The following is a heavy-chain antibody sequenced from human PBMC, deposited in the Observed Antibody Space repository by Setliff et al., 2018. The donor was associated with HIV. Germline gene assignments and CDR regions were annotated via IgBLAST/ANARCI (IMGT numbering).Heavy chain of an antibody. J-gene: IGHJ6*02. Sequence: GGSLRLSCAASGFTFSSYEMNWVRQAPGKGLEWVSVINGGTTTYYADSVKGRFTISRENAKNSLYLQMNNVRAGDTAVYYCTRELNGHTSSHYYFGLDVWGQGTTVTVSS. CDR3: TRELNGHTSSHYYFGLDV. V-gene: IGHV3-48*03. D-gene: IGHD6-6*01. CDR1: GFTFSSYE. CDR2: INGGTTT.